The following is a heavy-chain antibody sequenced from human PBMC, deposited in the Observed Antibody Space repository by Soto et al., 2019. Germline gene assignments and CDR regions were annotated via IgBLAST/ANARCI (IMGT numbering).Heavy chain of an antibody. J-gene: IGHJ1*01. V-gene: IGHV3-11*05. Sequence: QVQLVESGGGLVKPGGSLRLSCAASGFIFSDYYMHWIRQAPGKGLEWVSYISSSGDYTNYADSVKGRVTVSRDNAKNSLYLQRSSLRAEDTAVYYCARDRDTMIRGVYQHGGEGTLVTVSS. CDR1: GFIFSDYY. CDR3: ARDRDTMIRGVYQH. CDR2: ISSSGDYT. D-gene: IGHD3-10*01.